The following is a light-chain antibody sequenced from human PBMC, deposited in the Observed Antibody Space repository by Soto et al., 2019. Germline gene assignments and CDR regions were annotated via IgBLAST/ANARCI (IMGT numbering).Light chain of an antibody. CDR1: SSNIGTNA. J-gene: IGLJ1*01. CDR2: NNN. V-gene: IGLV1-44*01. Sequence: QLVLTQPPSASGTPGQRVTISCSGGSSNIGTNAVNWYQQLPGTAPKLLIYNNNQRPSGVPDRFSGSKSGTSASLAISGRQSEDEADYYCAAWDDSLNGYVFGTGTKLTV. CDR3: AAWDDSLNGYV.